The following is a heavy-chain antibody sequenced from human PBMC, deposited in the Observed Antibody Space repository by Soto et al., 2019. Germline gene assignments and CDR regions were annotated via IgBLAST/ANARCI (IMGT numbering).Heavy chain of an antibody. CDR3: ARITNNGDYVDY. V-gene: IGHV4-34*01. Sequence: ASETLSLTCAVYGGSFSGYYWSWIRQPPGKGLEWIGEINHSGSTNYNPSLKSRVTISVDTSKNQFSLKLSSVTAADTAVYYCARITNNGDYVDYWGQGTLVTAPQ. D-gene: IGHD3-16*01. CDR2: INHSGST. J-gene: IGHJ4*02. CDR1: GGSFSGYY.